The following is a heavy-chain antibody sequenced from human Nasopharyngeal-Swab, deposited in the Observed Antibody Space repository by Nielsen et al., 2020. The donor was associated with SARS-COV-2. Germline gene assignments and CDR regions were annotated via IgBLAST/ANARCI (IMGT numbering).Heavy chain of an antibody. CDR3: ARDGNLRTVRYFDL. J-gene: IGHJ2*01. CDR1: GFTFSSYA. Sequence: GESLKISCAASGFTFSSYAMHWVRQAPGKGLEWVSYISSTGSTINYADSVKGRVTISRDNAKNSLYLQMNSLRAEDTAVYYCARDGNLRTVRYFDLWGRGSLVTVSS. CDR2: ISSTGSTI. V-gene: IGHV3-48*03. D-gene: IGHD4-17*01.